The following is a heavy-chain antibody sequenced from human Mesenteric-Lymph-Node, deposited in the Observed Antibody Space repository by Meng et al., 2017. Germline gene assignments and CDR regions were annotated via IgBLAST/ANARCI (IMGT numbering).Heavy chain of an antibody. CDR2: VRDKANNYAT. D-gene: IGHD1-26*01. Sequence: EVQLVDSGGGLVQHGGSLKLSCAASGFTFSCSAMHWVRQASGKGLEWVGRVRDKANNYATSYAESVKGRFTISRDDSRNTAYLQMDSLKTEDTAVYYCGSGNYFDYWGQGTLVTVSS. J-gene: IGHJ4*02. CDR1: GFTFSCSA. V-gene: IGHV3-73*01. CDR3: GSGNYFDY.